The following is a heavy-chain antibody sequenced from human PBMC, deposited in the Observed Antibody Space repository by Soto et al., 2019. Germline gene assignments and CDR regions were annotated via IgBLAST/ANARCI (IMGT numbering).Heavy chain of an antibody. CDR2: INAGNGNT. D-gene: IGHD2-21*01. V-gene: IGHV1-3*01. Sequence: ASVKVSCKASGYTFTTYAMHWVRQAPGQRLEWMGWINAGNGNTKYSQKFQGRVTFTRDTSASTAYMELSSLRSEDTAVYYCARERFQVISDGMDVWGQGTTVTVSS. CDR3: ARERFQVISDGMDV. CDR1: GYTFTTYA. J-gene: IGHJ6*02.